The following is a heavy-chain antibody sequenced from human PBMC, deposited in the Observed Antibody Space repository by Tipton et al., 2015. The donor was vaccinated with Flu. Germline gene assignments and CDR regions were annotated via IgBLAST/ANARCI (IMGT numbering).Heavy chain of an antibody. V-gene: IGHV4-59*01. D-gene: IGHD5-18*01. J-gene: IGHJ4*02. CDR3: AGGRRDTAMVYFDY. Sequence: TLSLTCTVSGGSISSYYWSWIRQPPGKGLEWIGYIYYSGSTNYNPSLKSRVTISVDTSKNQFSLKLSSVTAADTAVYYCAGGRRDTAMVYFDYWGQRTLVTVSS. CDR2: IYYSGST. CDR1: GGSISSYY.